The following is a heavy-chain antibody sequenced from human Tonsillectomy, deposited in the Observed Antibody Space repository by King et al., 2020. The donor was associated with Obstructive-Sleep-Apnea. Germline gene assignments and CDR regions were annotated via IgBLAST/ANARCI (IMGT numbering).Heavy chain of an antibody. D-gene: IGHD4-23*01. CDR3: ARGTYGGNSVDY. J-gene: IGHJ4*02. Sequence: VQLVESGGDLVQPGGSLRLSCAASGLTFIIYWRSWVRQAPGKGLEWVANIKQDGSEKSYVDSVKGRFTISRDNAKNSLYLQMNSLRAEDTAVYYCARGTYGGNSVDYWGQGTLVTVSS. CDR1: GLTFIIYW. V-gene: IGHV3-7*03. CDR2: IKQDGSEK.